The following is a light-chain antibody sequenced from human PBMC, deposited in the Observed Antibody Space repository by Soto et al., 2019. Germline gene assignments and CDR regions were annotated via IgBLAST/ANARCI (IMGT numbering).Light chain of an antibody. J-gene: IGLJ3*02. CDR1: SGDVGGYNY. CDR3: QSRDSSLSSSWV. V-gene: IGLV2-11*01. Sequence: QSALTQPRSVSGSPGQSVTISCTGTSGDVGGYNYVSWYQQHPGKAPKLLISHNNNRPSGVPDRFSGSKSGTSASLAITGLQADDEAVYYCQSRDSSLSSSWVFGGGTKLTVL. CDR2: HNN.